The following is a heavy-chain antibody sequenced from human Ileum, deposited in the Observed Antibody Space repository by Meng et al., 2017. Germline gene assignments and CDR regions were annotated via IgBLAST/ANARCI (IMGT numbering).Heavy chain of an antibody. CDR3: ARAAKPDNYYDSGSSYNY. Sequence: GGSLRLSCAASGFDFSSYEMHWVRQAPGKGLEWMAITYPGDSASRYSPSFQGQVTISVDKSISTAYLQWSSLKASDTAMYYCARAAKPDNYYDSGSSYNYWGQGTLVTVSS. CDR1: GFDFSSYE. D-gene: IGHD3-10*01. CDR2: TYPGDSAS. V-gene: IGHV5-51*01. J-gene: IGHJ4*02.